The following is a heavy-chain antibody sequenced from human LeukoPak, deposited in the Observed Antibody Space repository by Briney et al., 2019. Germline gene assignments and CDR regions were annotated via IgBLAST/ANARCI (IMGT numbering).Heavy chain of an antibody. CDR3: ATSRSGSSGYYDAFDP. Sequence: SVKVSCKASGFTFISSAVVRWVRQARGQRLEWIGWIVVGSGNTNYAQKFQERVTITRDMSTSTAYMELSSLRSEDTAVYYCATSRSGSSGYYDAFDPWGQGTLVTVSS. CDR1: GFTFISSA. CDR2: IVVGSGNT. J-gene: IGHJ5*02. V-gene: IGHV1-58*01. D-gene: IGHD3-22*01.